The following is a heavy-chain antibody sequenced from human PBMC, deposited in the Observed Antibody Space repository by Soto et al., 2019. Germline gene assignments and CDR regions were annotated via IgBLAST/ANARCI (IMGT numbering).Heavy chain of an antibody. CDR2: ISAYNGNT. Sequence: ASVKVSCKASGYTFTSYGISWVRQAPGQGLEWMGWISAYNGNTNYAQKLQGRVTMTTDTSTSTAYMELRSLRSDDTAVYYCARDEKYYDILTGYYWFDPWGQGTLVTVSS. V-gene: IGHV1-18*01. J-gene: IGHJ5*02. CDR3: ARDEKYYDILTGYYWFDP. CDR1: GYTFTSYG. D-gene: IGHD3-9*01.